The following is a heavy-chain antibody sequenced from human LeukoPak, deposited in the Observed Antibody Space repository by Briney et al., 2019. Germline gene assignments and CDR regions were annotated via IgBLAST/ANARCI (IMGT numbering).Heavy chain of an antibody. CDR2: IRNDDTT. Sequence: GGSLRLSCAASGFSVSNIYMSWVRQAPGKGLEWVSLIRNDDTTKYADSVKGRFTISRDNSKNTMYLQMNSLRAEDTAVYYCAKDYDILTGYYMGWNYFDYWGQGTLVTVSS. V-gene: IGHV3-53*01. D-gene: IGHD3-9*01. CDR3: AKDYDILTGYYMGWNYFDY. J-gene: IGHJ4*02. CDR1: GFSVSNIY.